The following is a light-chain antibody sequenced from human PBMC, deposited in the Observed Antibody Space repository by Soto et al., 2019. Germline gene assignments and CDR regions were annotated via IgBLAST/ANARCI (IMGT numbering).Light chain of an antibody. Sequence: DIQMTQSPSSLSASVGDRVTITCRASQDISNSLAWYQQKPGEVPKVLIYATSILQSGVPARFSGSGSGTDFTLTISRLQPEDVATYYWQNYNSAPLTFGGGTKVEI. CDR2: ATS. V-gene: IGKV1-27*01. J-gene: IGKJ4*01. CDR1: QDISNS. CDR3: QNYNSAPLT.